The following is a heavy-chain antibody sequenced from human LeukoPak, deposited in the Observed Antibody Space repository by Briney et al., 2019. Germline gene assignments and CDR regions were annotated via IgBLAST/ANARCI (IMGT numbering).Heavy chain of an antibody. CDR3: AKGYYQPIDYYYYGMDV. Sequence: PGGSLRLSCAASGFTFSSYGMHWVRQAPGKGLEWVAVISYDGSKKYYADSVKGRFTISRDNSKNTLYLQMNSLRAEDTAVYYCAKGYYQPIDYYYYGMDVWGQGTTVTVSS. CDR1: GFTFSSYG. V-gene: IGHV3-30*18. CDR2: ISYDGSKK. D-gene: IGHD3-22*01. J-gene: IGHJ6*02.